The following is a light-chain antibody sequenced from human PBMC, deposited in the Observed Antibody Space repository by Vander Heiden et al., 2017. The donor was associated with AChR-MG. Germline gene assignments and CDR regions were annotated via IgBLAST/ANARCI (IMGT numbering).Light chain of an antibody. CDR3: LLYYGVGGM. CDR1: TGAVTSGHD. Sequence: QTVVTQEPSLTVSPGGTVTLTCASSTGAVTSGHDPNWFQQKPGQSPRALIYGASNRHSWTPARFSGSLVGSKAALTLSSVQPEDEAAYYCLLYYGVGGMFGGGTILNV. CDR2: GAS. J-gene: IGLJ3*02. V-gene: IGLV7-43*01.